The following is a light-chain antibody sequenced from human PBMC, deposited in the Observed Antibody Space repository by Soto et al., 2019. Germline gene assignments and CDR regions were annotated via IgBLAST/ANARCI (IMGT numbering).Light chain of an antibody. CDR2: EAS. V-gene: IGKV1-5*03. J-gene: IGKJ1*01. CDR3: QHYDSYSPMWT. Sequence: DLQMAQSPSTLSASVGDRVTITCRASQSINWVAWYQQKPGKAPKLLIFEASSLESGVPSRFSGSGSGTEFTLTISSLQPDDFGTYYCQHYDSYSPMWTFGQGTKVDVK. CDR1: QSINW.